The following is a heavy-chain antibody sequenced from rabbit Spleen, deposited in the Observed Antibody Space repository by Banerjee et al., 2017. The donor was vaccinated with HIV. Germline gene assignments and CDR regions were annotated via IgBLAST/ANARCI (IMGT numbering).Heavy chain of an antibody. V-gene: IGHV1S45*01. D-gene: IGHD6-1*01. Sequence: QEQLVESGGGLVKPGASLTLTCTASGFDISSYHMCWVRQAPGKGLEWIACIYTGDGNTYYASWAKGRFTISKTSSTTVDLQMTSLTAADTATYFCARGAVLTSYDYYFNLWGQGTLVTVS. CDR2: IYTGDGNT. CDR3: ARGAVLTSYDYYFNL. J-gene: IGHJ4*01. CDR1: GFDISSYH.